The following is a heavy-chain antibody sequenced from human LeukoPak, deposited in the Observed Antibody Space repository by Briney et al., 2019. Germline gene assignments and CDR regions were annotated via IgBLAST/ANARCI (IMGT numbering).Heavy chain of an antibody. CDR1: GGSISSGGYY. CDR3: ARVIGYDQLDY. D-gene: IGHD5-12*01. J-gene: IGHJ4*02. CDR2: IHYSGST. V-gene: IGHV4-31*03. Sequence: SQILPLTGTVSGGSISSGGYYWSWIRKHPVNVLEWIGYIHYSGSTYYNPSLKSRVSISVSTSKNRFSLQLSSVTAADTAVYYCARVIGYDQLDYWGQGTLVAVSS.